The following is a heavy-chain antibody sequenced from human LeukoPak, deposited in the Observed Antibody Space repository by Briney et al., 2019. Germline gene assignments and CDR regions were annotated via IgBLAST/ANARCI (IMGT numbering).Heavy chain of an antibody. CDR2: IYTSGNT. D-gene: IGHD1-26*01. V-gene: IGHV4-4*07. J-gene: IGHJ4*02. CDR1: GGSISDYC. Sequence: SETLSLTCTVSGGSISDYCWRWIRQPPGKGLEWIGRIYTSGNTTYNPSLKSRLTMSVDTSKKQFSLKLSSVTAADTAVYYCARDREYSGNYWVYFDYWGQGTLVTVSS. CDR3: ARDREYSGNYWVYFDY.